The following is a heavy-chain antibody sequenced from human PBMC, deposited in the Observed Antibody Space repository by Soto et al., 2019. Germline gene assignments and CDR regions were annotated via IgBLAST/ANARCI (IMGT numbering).Heavy chain of an antibody. V-gene: IGHV4-39*01. CDR1: GGSISSSSYY. CDR2: IYYSGST. J-gene: IGHJ6*03. CDR3: ARMPSAMEGPNYYCYTDF. Sequence: SETLSLTCTVSGGSISSSSYYWGWIRQPPGKGLEWIGSIYYSGSTYYNPSLKSRVTISVDTSKNQFSLKLSSVTAADTAVYYCARMPSAMEGPNYYCYTDFWGKGTTVTVFS. D-gene: IGHD2-2*01.